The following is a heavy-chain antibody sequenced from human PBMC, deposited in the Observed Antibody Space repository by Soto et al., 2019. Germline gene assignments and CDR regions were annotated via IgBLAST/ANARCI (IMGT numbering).Heavy chain of an antibody. CDR2: TYFRSNWYS. D-gene: IGHD5-12*01. CDR3: AREGVVATIRGIFHFDY. Sequence: SQTLSLTCAISGDSFSSNSASWNGIRQSPSRGLEWLGRTYFRSNWYSDYAASVKSRITINPDTSKNQLSLHLNSVIPDDTAVYYCAREGVVATIRGIFHFDYLGPGTLVTV. CDR1: GDSFSSNSAS. J-gene: IGHJ4*02. V-gene: IGHV6-1*01.